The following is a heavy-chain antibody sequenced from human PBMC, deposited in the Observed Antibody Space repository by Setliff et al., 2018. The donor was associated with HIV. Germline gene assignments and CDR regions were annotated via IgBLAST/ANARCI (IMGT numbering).Heavy chain of an antibody. CDR3: ARRPGGITRARLDN. V-gene: IGHV4-34*01. CDR1: GESFSRYY. CDR2: INHSAFT. J-gene: IGHJ4*02. Sequence: PSETLSLTCAVYGESFSRYYFTCIRQAPGRGLEWLGEINHSAFTKYNPSLASRVTMSIDTSKNQFSLLLSSVTAADTAMYFCARRPGGITRARLDNWGQGTLVTVSS. D-gene: IGHD3-16*01.